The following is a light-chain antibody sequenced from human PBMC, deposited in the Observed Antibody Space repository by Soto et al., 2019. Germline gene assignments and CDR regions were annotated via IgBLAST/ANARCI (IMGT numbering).Light chain of an antibody. CDR3: QQYGGSYT. V-gene: IGKV3-20*01. CDR1: QSVRGTS. CDR2: DTS. Sequence: EIVLTQSPGTLSLSPGERATLSCRASQSVRGTSLAWYQQKPGQAPSLLLYDTSKRATGTPDRFTGSGSGTDFALTLSSLEPEDFAVYYCQQYGGSYTFGQGTKLEIK. J-gene: IGKJ2*01.